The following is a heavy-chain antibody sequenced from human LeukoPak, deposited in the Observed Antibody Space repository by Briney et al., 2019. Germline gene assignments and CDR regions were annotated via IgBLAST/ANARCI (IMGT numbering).Heavy chain of an antibody. CDR2: ISSSGSTI. CDR1: GFTFDGYG. J-gene: IGHJ4*02. D-gene: IGHD4/OR15-4a*01. Sequence: PGGSLRLSCAASGFTFDGYGMNWVRQAPGKGLEWVSYISSSGSTIYYADSVKGRFTISRDNSKNTLYLQMNSLRAEDTAVYYCARRAGAYSHPYDYWGQGTLVTVSS. CDR3: ARRAGAYSHPYDY. V-gene: IGHV3-48*01.